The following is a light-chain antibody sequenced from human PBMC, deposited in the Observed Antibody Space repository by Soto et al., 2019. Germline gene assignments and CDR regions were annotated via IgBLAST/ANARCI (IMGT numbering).Light chain of an antibody. J-gene: IGKJ1*01. CDR3: QQYGSSSLWT. CDR1: QTINNNY. CDR2: GAS. V-gene: IGKV3-20*01. Sequence: TVLTQFPGSLSLSRGERATLSCRASQTINNNYLAWYQQKPGQAPRLLIYGASSRATGIPDRFSGSGSGTDFTLTISRLETEDFAVYFCQQYGSSSLWTFGQGTKV.